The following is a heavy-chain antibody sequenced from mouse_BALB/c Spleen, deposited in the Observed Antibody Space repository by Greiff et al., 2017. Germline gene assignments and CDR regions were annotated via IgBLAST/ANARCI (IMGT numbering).Heavy chain of an antibody. CDR3: AELGRERFAY. J-gene: IGHJ3*01. CDR2: ISSGGSYT. Sequence: EVQLVESGGDLVKPGGSLKLSCAASGFTFSSYGMPWVRQTPDKRLEWVATISSGGSYTYYPDSVKGRFTISRDNAKNTLYLQMYSLKSEDTAMYYCAELGRERFAYWGQGTLVTVSA. D-gene: IGHD4-1*01. CDR1: GFTFSSYG. V-gene: IGHV5-6*01.